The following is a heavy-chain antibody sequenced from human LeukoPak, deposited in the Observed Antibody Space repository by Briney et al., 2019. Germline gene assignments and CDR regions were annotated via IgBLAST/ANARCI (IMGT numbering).Heavy chain of an antibody. V-gene: IGHV1-69*06. J-gene: IGHJ4*02. Sequence: GASVKVSCKASGYTFTGYYMHWVRQAPGHGLEWMGGIIPIFGTTNYAQKFQGRVTITADKSTSTAYMELSSLRSEDTAVYYCATGHKWLQDDFGSWGQGTLVTVSS. D-gene: IGHD5-24*01. CDR1: GYTFTGYY. CDR2: IIPIFGTT. CDR3: ATGHKWLQDDFGS.